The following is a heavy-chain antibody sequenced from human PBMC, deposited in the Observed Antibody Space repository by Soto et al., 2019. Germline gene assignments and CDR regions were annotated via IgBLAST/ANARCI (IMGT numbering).Heavy chain of an antibody. J-gene: IGHJ6*02. CDR1: GFTFDDYA. CDR3: TKGAAAGPAHYGMDV. V-gene: IGHV3-9*01. CDR2: ISWNSGSI. D-gene: IGHD6-13*01. Sequence: EVQLVESGGGLVQPGRSLRLSCAASGFTFDDYAMHWVRQAPGKGLEWVSGISWNSGSIVYGDSVKGRVTISRDNAKNSLYLHMNSLRTEDTALYYCTKGAAAGPAHYGMDVWGQGTTVTVSS.